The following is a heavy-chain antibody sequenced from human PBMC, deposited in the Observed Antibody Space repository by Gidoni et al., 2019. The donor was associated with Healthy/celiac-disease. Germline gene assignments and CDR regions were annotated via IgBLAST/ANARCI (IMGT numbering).Heavy chain of an antibody. V-gene: IGHV3-11*06. J-gene: IGHJ4*02. CDR3: ARARYYESSGYFDY. CDR1: GSSCGDYS. Sequence: QVQMVESGGGLVKPGGSLILSCAASGSSCGDYSLSRIRQAPEKGLEWVSYISSSSSYTNDADSVKGLFTISRDNAKNSLYLQMNSLRAEDTAVYYGARARYYESSGYFDYWGQGTLVTVSS. CDR2: ISSSSSYT. D-gene: IGHD3-22*01.